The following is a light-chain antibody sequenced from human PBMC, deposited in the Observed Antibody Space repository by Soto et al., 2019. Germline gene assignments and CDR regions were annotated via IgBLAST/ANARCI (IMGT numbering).Light chain of an antibody. CDR2: AAS. J-gene: IGKJ2*01. V-gene: IGKV1D-12*01. CDR1: QGINNW. CDR3: QQANSLHQT. Sequence: DIQMTQSPSFVSASVGDRVTITCRASQGINNWLAWYQQKPGKAPKLLIYAASNLQSGVPSRFSGSGSGTDLTLTISSLQPEDFAPYYCQQANSLHQTFGQGTKLDIK.